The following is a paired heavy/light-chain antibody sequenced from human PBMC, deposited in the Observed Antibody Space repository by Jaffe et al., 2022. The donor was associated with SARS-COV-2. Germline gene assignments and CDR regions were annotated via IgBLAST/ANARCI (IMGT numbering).Light chain of an antibody. V-gene: IGKV3-15*01. CDR1: QSVSDN. J-gene: IGKJ1*01. CDR3: QEYNNWPLRT. CDR2: DAS. Sequence: EIVVTQSPATLSVSPGERATLSCRTSQSVSDNLAWYQQRPGQAPRLLIYDASTRATGVPARFSGSGSGTEFTLTISSLQSEDFAVYVCQEYNNWPLRTFGQGTKVEIK.
Heavy chain of an antibody. CDR3: AHVDMRIIATRQFEY. D-gene: IGHD1-20*01. V-gene: IGHV2-5*02. Sequence: QITLKESGPTLVKPTQTLTLTCTFSGFSLSTSGVAVGWIRQPPGKALEFLALVYWDDEKRYSPSLKSRLTITKDTSKNQVVLTMTNMDPVDTATYYCAHVDMRIIATRQFEYWGQGTLVTVSS. CDR1: GFSLSTSGVA. CDR2: VYWDDEK. J-gene: IGHJ4*02.